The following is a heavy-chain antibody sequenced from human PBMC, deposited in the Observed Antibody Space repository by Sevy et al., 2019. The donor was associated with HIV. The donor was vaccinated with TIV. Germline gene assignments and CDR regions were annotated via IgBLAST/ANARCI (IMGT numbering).Heavy chain of an antibody. J-gene: IGHJ6*02. D-gene: IGHD1-1*01. Sequence: ASVKVSCKASGYTFSDYNMHWVRQAPGQGLEWMGRINSNNGDKHYVQRFQGRVTMTSDPSISTFYMEMSSLKFDDTAVYYCARVRLRGALDPPEPMDVWGQGTAVTVSS. V-gene: IGHV1-2*06. CDR2: INSNNGDK. CDR3: ARVRLRGALDPPEPMDV. CDR1: GYTFSDYN.